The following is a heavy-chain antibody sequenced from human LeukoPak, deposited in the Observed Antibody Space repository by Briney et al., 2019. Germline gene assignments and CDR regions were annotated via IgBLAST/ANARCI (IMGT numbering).Heavy chain of an antibody. CDR1: GGSISSRIYY. D-gene: IGHD6-19*01. J-gene: IGHJ4*02. Sequence: SETLSLTCTVSGGSISSRIYYWGWIRQPPGKGLEWIASIYYSASTFYNPSLKSRVTISGDTSKNQFSLKLSSVTAADTAVYYCARWGYSSGWYGGTFDYWGQGTLATVSS. V-gene: IGHV4-39*07. CDR3: ARWGYSSGWYGGTFDY. CDR2: IYYSAST.